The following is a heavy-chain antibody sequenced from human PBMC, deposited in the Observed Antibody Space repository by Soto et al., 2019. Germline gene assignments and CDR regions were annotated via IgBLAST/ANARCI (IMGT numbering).Heavy chain of an antibody. J-gene: IGHJ4*02. Sequence: SETLSLTCTVSGGSISSSSYYWGWIRQPPGKGLEWIGSIYYSGSTYYNPSLKSRVTISVDTSKNQFSLKLSSVTAADTVVYYCARHVALRYFDWLTFDYWGQGTLVTVSS. CDR1: GGSISSSSYY. CDR3: ARHVALRYFDWLTFDY. D-gene: IGHD3-9*01. V-gene: IGHV4-39*01. CDR2: IYYSGST.